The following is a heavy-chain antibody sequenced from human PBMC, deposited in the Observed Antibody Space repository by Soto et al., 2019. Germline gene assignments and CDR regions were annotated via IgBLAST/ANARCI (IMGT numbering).Heavy chain of an antibody. D-gene: IGHD4-17*01. CDR1: GYTLTELS. CDR2: FDPEDGET. J-gene: IGHJ4*02. CDR3: ATSPQDDYGNCYFDY. V-gene: IGHV1-24*01. Sequence: GASVKVSCKVSGYTLTELSMHWVRQAPGKGLEWMGGFDPEDGETIYAQKFQGRVTMTEDTSTDTAYMELSSLRSEDTAVYYCATSPQDDYGNCYFDYWGQGTLVTVSS.